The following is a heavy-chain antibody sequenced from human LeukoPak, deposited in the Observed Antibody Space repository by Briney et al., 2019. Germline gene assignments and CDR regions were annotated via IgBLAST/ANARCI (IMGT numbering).Heavy chain of an antibody. CDR1: GYTFTGYY. Sequence: ASVKVSCKASGYTFTGYYMHWVRQAPGQGREWMGWINPNSGGTNYAQQFQGRVTMTRDTSISTAYMELSRLRSDDTAVYYCARFGVAYDSSGYGAFDIWGQGTMVTVSS. CDR2: INPNSGGT. V-gene: IGHV1-2*02. CDR3: ARFGVAYDSSGYGAFDI. J-gene: IGHJ3*02. D-gene: IGHD3-22*01.